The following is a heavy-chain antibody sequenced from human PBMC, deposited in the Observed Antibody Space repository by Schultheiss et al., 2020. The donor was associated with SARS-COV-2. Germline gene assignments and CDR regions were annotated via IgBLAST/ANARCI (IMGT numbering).Heavy chain of an antibody. CDR2: IYWDDDK. V-gene: IGHV2-5*02. Sequence: SGPTLVKPTQTLTLTCTFSGFSLSTSGVGVGWIRQPPGKALEWLALIYWDDDKYYNTSLKSRLTISKDTSKSQVVLTMTNMDPVDTATYYCAHRQSLRFLESSGAFDIWGQGTMVTVSS. CDR3: AHRQSLRFLESSGAFDI. D-gene: IGHD3-3*01. J-gene: IGHJ3*02. CDR1: GFSLSTSGVG.